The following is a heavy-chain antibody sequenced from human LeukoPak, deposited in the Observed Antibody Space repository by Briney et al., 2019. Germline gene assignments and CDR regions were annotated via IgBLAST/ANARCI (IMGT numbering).Heavy chain of an antibody. V-gene: IGHV3-15*01. Sequence: PGGSLRLSCAASGFTFSNAWMSWVRQAPGKGLEWVGRTKSKTDGGTTDYAAPVKGRFTISRDDSKNTLYLQMNSLKTEDTAVYYCTTEVLRLPDYWGQGTLVTVSS. J-gene: IGHJ4*02. CDR3: TTEVLRLPDY. CDR2: TKSKTDGGTT. CDR1: GFTFSNAW. D-gene: IGHD3-3*01.